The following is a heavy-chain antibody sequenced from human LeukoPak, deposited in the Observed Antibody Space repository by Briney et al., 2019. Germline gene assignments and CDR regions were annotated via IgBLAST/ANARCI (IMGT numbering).Heavy chain of an antibody. CDR1: GFTFSSYA. D-gene: IGHD3-22*01. J-gene: IGHJ4*02. Sequence: GGSLRLSCAASGFTFSSYAMSWVRQAPGKGLEWVSAISGSGGSSYYADSVKGRFTISRDNSKSTLYLQMNSLRAEDTAVYYCAKAVKGVVPWYWGQGTLVTVSS. CDR2: ISGSGGSS. V-gene: IGHV3-23*01. CDR3: AKAVKGVVPWY.